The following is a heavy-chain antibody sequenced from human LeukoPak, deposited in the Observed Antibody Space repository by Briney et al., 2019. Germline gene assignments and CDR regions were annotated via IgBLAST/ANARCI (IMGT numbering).Heavy chain of an antibody. D-gene: IGHD1-26*01. CDR1: GYTFNTYG. CDR3: ARDMVPLRPEWELRT. Sequence: GASVKVSCKASGYTFNTYGITWVRQAPGQGLEWMGWISGYNGKTKYAQKLQGRVTMTTDTSTSTAYMELRSLRSDDTAVYYCARDMVPLRPEWELRTWGQGTLVTVSS. CDR2: ISGYNGKT. J-gene: IGHJ5*02. V-gene: IGHV1-18*01.